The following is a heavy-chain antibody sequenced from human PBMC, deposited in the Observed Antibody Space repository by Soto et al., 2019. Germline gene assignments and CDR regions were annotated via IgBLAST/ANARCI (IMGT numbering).Heavy chain of an antibody. CDR3: AKGSAPACSGSNCHSDC. CDR2: ISGSGGST. CDR1: GFTFSSYA. Sequence: GGSLRLSCAASGFTFSSYAMSWVRQAPGKGLEWVSTISGSGGSTYYADSVKGRFTISRDNSKNTLYLQMSSLRAEDTADHYCAKGSAPACSGSNCHSDCWGQGTLVTVSS. V-gene: IGHV3-23*01. D-gene: IGHD2-15*01. J-gene: IGHJ4*02.